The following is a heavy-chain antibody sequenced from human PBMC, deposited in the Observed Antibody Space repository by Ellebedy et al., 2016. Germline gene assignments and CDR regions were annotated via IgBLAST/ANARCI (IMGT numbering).Heavy chain of an antibody. D-gene: IGHD5-18*01. CDR1: GFTVSSNY. CDR3: ARGGRGYSYGAD. CDR2: IYSGGST. V-gene: IGHV3-53*01. Sequence: GESLKISXAASGFTVSSNYMNWVRQAPGKGLEWVSLIYSGGSTYYADSVKGRFTISRDNSKNMLYLQMNSLRAEDTAVYYCARGGRGYSYGADWGQGTLVTVSS. J-gene: IGHJ4*02.